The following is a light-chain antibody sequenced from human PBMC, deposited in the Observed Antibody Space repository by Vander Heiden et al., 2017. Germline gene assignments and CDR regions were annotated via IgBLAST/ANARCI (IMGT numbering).Light chain of an antibody. CDR2: QDS. CDR1: KLGDKY. CDR3: QAWDSGTAVV. J-gene: IGLJ2*01. V-gene: IGLV3-1*01. Sequence: SYELPQPPSVSVSPGQTASITCSGDKLGDKYACWYQQKPGQSPVLVIYQDSKRPSGIPERFSGSNSGNTATLTISGTQAMDEADYYCQAWDSGTAVVFGGGTKLTVL.